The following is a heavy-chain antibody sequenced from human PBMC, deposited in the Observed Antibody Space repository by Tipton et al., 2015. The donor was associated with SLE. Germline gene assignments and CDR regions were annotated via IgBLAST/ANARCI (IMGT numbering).Heavy chain of an antibody. D-gene: IGHD1-1*01. CDR1: GGSFNNYY. Sequence: TLSLTCAVYGGSFNNYYRSWIRQPPGKGLEWIGEVHPSGNIYYNPSLKSRVTISVDTSKSQFSLQLTPVTAAGTAVYYCASGDGNYMDVWGKGTTVTVSS. CDR2: VHPSGNI. CDR3: ASGDGNYMDV. V-gene: IGHV4-34*01. J-gene: IGHJ6*03.